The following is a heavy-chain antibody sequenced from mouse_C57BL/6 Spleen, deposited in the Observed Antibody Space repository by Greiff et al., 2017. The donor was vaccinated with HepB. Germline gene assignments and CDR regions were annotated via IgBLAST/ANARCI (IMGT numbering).Heavy chain of an antibody. Sequence: VQLQQSGPELVKPGASVKISCKASGYAFSSSWMNWVKQRPGKGLEWIGRIYPGDGDTNYNGKFKGKATLTADKSSSTAYMQLSSLTSEDSAVYFCAREGDSYGSTFDCWGQGTTLTVSS. V-gene: IGHV1-82*01. J-gene: IGHJ2*01. CDR2: IYPGDGDT. D-gene: IGHD1-1*01. CDR3: AREGDSYGSTFDC. CDR1: GYAFSSSW.